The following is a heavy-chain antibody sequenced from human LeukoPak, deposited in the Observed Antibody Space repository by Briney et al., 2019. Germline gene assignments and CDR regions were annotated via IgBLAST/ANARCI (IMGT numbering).Heavy chain of an antibody. CDR3: AREYSSSSGYYYYGMDV. CDR2: ISAYNGNT. Sequence: ASVKVSCKASGYTFTSYGISWVRQAPGQGLEWMGWISAYNGNTNYAQKLQGRVTMTTDTSTSTAYMGLRSLRSDDTAVYYCAREYSSSSGYYYYGMDVWGQGTTVTVSS. CDR1: GYTFTSYG. V-gene: IGHV1-18*01. D-gene: IGHD6-6*01. J-gene: IGHJ6*02.